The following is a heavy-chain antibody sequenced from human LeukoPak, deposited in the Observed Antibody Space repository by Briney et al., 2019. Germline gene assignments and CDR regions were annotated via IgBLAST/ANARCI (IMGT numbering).Heavy chain of an antibody. V-gene: IGHV3-23*01. CDR1: GFTFSGYA. D-gene: IGHD6-19*01. CDR3: AKLKQWQPQRYFFEY. Sequence: SGGSLRLSCAASGFTFSGYAMSWVRQAPGKGLEWVSTFSGTSSTSYADAVKGRVTISRDNSKDTLYLQLNSLRAEDTAVYYCAKLKQWQPQRYFFEYWGQGALVTVAS. J-gene: IGHJ4*02. CDR2: FSGTSST.